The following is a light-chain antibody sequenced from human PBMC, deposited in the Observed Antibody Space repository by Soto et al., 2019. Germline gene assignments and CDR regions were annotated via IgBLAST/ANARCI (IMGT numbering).Light chain of an antibody. V-gene: IGKV3-20*01. J-gene: IGKJ1*01. CDR1: QSVTNNL. CDR3: QLYGSTITLA. Sequence: EVVLTQSPGTVSLSPGDRATLSCRASQSVTNNLIAWYQQKPGQAPRLLIYAASSRATGIPDRFSGSGSGTDFTLSISRLEAEDFAVYYCQLYGSTITLAFGQGTKVEFK. CDR2: AAS.